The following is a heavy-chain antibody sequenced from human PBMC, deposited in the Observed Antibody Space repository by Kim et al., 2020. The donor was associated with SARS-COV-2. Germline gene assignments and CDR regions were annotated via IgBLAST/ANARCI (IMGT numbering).Heavy chain of an antibody. D-gene: IGHD4-17*01. J-gene: IGHJ4*02. V-gene: IGHV5-51*01. CDR3: ARPYGGNEENYFDY. Sequence: SPSFQGQVTISADKSISTAYLQWSSLKASDTAMYYCARPYGGNEENYFDYWGQGTLVTVSS.